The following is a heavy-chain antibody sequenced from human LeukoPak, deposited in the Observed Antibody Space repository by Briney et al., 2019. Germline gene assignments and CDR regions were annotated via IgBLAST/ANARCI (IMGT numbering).Heavy chain of an antibody. Sequence: GGSLRLSCAASGFTFTGYVMYWVRQAPGRGLEYVSVISYNGDSTYYANSVKGRFTIFRDNFKNMLYLHMGSLRDEAMAVYYCARRDTSAYFADYWGQGTLVTVSS. J-gene: IGHJ4*02. CDR3: ARRDTSAYFADY. CDR2: ISYNGDST. CDR1: GFTFTGYV. V-gene: IGHV3-64*01. D-gene: IGHD2/OR15-2a*01.